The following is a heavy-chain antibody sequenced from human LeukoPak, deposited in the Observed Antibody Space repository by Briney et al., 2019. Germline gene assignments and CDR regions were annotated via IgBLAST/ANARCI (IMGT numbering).Heavy chain of an antibody. V-gene: IGHV1-18*01. D-gene: IGHD7-27*01. CDR1: GYTFTSHG. J-gene: IGHJ4*02. Sequence: ASVKVSCKASGYTFTSHGLSWARQAPGQGLEWMGWISIYSGNTNYAQKFQDRISMTTDTSTSTAYMELRSLKSDDTAVYYCARDLGGTWGFDYWGQGALVTVSS. CDR2: ISIYSGNT. CDR3: ARDLGGTWGFDY.